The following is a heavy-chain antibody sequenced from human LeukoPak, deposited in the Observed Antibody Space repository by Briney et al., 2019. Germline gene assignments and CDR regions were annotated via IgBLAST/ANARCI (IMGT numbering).Heavy chain of an antibody. CDR3: ARESPTLDTSPYYMDV. CDR2: INHSGST. V-gene: IGHV4-34*01. Sequence: SETLSLTCAVYGGSFSGYYWSWIRQPPGKGLEWIGEINHSGSTNYNPSLKSRVTISVDTSKNQFSLKLSSVTAADTAVYYCARESPTLDTSPYYMDVWGKGTTVTVSS. CDR1: GGSFSGYY. J-gene: IGHJ6*03.